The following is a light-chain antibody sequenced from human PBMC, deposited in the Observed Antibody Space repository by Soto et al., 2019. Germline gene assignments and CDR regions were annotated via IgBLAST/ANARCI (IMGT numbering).Light chain of an antibody. CDR2: DAS. V-gene: IGKV3-11*01. CDR1: QSVRNY. Sequence: EIVLTQSPATLSLSPGERATLSCRASQSVRNYFAWYQHKPGQAPRLLIYDASNRAPGIPARFSGGGSGTDFTLTISSLEPEDFAVYYCQQRSSWPLTFGGGTKVEIK. J-gene: IGKJ4*01. CDR3: QQRSSWPLT.